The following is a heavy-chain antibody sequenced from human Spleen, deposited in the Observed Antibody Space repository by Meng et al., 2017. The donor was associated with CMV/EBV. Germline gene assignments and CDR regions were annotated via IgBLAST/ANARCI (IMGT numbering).Heavy chain of an antibody. D-gene: IGHD2-8*01. CDR3: ANSPMYATFDY. J-gene: IGHJ4*02. CDR2: LYSNGNT. V-gene: IGHV3-53*01. CDR1: GFTVSSNY. Sequence: GESLKISCAVSGFTVSSNYMSWVRQAPGKGLEWVSILYSNGNTYYADSVKGRFTISRDNSRNTLYLQMNSLRAEDTAVYYCANSPMYATFDYWGQGTLVTVSS.